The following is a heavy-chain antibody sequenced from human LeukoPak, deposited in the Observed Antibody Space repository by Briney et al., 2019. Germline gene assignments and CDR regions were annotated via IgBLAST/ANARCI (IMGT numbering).Heavy chain of an antibody. CDR1: CGSISSYY. V-gene: IGHV4-59*01. CDR3: ARSSYDFWSGYADGNWFDP. D-gene: IGHD3-3*01. CDR2: IYYSGST. J-gene: IGHJ5*02. Sequence: SETLSLTCTVSCGSISSYYWSWIRQPPGKGLEWIGYIYYSGSTNYNPSLKSRVTISVDTSKNQFSLKLSSVTAADTAVYYCARSSYDFWSGYADGNWFDPWGQGTLVTVSS.